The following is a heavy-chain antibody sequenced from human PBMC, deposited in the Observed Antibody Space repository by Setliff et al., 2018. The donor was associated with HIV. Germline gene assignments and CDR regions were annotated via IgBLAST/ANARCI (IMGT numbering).Heavy chain of an antibody. CDR2: IIPIFRTA. D-gene: IGHD6-19*01. CDR3: ARDVERYSSHSGSGP. V-gene: IGHV1-69*13. CDR1: GGTFSSYA. Sequence: SVKVSCKASGGTFSSYAISWVRQAPGQGLEWMGGIIPIFRTAHYAQEFQGRVTITADEPTSTAYMELSSLRSEDTAVYYCARDVERYSSHSGSGPWGQGTLVTVSS. J-gene: IGHJ5*02.